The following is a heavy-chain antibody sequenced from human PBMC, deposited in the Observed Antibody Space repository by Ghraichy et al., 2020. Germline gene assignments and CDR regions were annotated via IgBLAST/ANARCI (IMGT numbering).Heavy chain of an antibody. CDR2: IWYDGSNK. V-gene: IGHV3-33*01. J-gene: IGHJ6*02. CDR3: ARAFPVGATTPQVYGMDV. CDR1: GFTFSSYG. D-gene: IGHD1-26*01. Sequence: GGSLRLSCAASGFTFSSYGMHWVRQAPGKGLEWVAVIWYDGSNKYYADSVKGRFTISRDNSKNTLYLQMNSLRAEDTAVYYCARAFPVGATTPQVYGMDVWGQGTTVTVSS.